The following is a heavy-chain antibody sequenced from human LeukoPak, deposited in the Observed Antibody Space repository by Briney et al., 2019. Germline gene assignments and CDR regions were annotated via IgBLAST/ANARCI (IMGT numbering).Heavy chain of an antibody. V-gene: IGHV3-7*01. CDR3: ARVGRGRSFVY. CDR1: GFTFSSYW. D-gene: IGHD3-16*01. J-gene: IGHJ4*02. CDR2: IIQDGSEK. Sequence: PGGSLRLSCAASGFTFSSYWMSWVRQAPGKGLEWVANIIQDGSEKYYVDSVKGRFTISRDNAKNSLYLQMNSLRAEDTAVYYCARVGRGRSFVYWGQGTLGNVS.